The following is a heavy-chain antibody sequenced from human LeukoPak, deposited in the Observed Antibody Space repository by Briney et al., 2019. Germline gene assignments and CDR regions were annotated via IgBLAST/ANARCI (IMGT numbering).Heavy chain of an antibody. CDR2: INPNSGGT. CDR1: GYTFTGYY. D-gene: IGHD5-12*01. Sequence: ASVMVSCKASGYTFTGYYMHWVRQAPGQGLEWMGRINPNSGGTNYAQKFQGRVTMTRDTSISTAYMELSRLRSDDTAVYYCARGDIVATPNLFFDYWGQGTLVTVSS. CDR3: ARGDIVATPNLFFDY. J-gene: IGHJ4*02. V-gene: IGHV1-2*06.